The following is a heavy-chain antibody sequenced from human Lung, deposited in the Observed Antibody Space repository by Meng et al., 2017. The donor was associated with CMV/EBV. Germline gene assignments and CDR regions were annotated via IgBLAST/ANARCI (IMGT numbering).Heavy chain of an antibody. CDR2: VVPLFGTA. V-gene: IGHV1-69*01. Sequence: SVHVFSTFAISCLRHAPGQGLEWMVGVVPLFGTANYAQKFQGRVTITADASTTTAYMELRSLKSEDTAIYFCARDVPRAGGAGSQFDFWGQGTLVTVSS. J-gene: IGHJ4*02. D-gene: IGHD6-13*01. CDR1: VHVFSTFA. CDR3: ARDVPRAGGAGSQFDF.